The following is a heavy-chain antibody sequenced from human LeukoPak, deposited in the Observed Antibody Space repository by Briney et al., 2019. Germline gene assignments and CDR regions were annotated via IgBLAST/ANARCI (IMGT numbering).Heavy chain of an antibody. J-gene: IGHJ5*02. Sequence: SETLSLTCTVSGGSISSSSYYWGWIRQPPGKGLEWIGSIYYSGSTFYNPSLKSRVTISVDTSKNQFSLKLSSVTAADTAVYYCATSGSYYLGWFDPWGQGTLVTVSS. D-gene: IGHD1-26*01. V-gene: IGHV4-39*07. CDR1: GGSISSSSYY. CDR3: ATSGSYYLGWFDP. CDR2: IYYSGST.